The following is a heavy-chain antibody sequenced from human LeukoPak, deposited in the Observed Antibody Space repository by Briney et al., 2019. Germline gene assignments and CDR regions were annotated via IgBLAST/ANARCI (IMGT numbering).Heavy chain of an antibody. D-gene: IGHD6-19*01. Sequence: PGGSLRLSCAASGFTFSSYAMSWVRQAPGKGLEWLSALTGSGSSTYYADSVKGRFTISRDNSMNTLSLQMNSLRAEDTALYYCAKDRYSSGRVFDYWGQGTLVTVSS. CDR1: GFTFSSYA. J-gene: IGHJ4*02. CDR2: LTGSGSST. V-gene: IGHV3-23*01. CDR3: AKDRYSSGRVFDY.